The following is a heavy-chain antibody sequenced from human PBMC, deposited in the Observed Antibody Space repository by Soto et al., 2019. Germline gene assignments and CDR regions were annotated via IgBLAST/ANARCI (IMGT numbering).Heavy chain of an antibody. J-gene: IGHJ4*02. CDR1: GFTFSSYA. CDR2: ISGSGGST. V-gene: IGHV3-23*01. D-gene: IGHD2-2*01. Sequence: PGGSLRLSCAASGFTFSSYAMSWVRQAPGKGLEWVSAISGSGGSTYYADSVKGRFTISRDNSKNTLYLQMNSLRAEDTAVYYCASLHSLGYCSSTSCYDYWGQGTLVTVSS. CDR3: ASLHSLGYCSSTSCYDY.